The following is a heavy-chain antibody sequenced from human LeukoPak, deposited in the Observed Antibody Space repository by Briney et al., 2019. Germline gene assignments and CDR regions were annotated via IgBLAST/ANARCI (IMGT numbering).Heavy chain of an antibody. J-gene: IGHJ2*01. D-gene: IGHD4-17*01. CDR3: VRGAAVTTTYWYFDL. CDR1: GYSISSNNW. CDR2: IYYSGST. Sequence: SDTLSLTCAVSGYSISSNNWWGWIRQPPGKGLEWIGYIYYSGSTYYNPSLKSRVTMSVDTSMNQFSLKLSSVTAVDTAVYYCVRGAAVTTTYWYFDLWGRGTLVTVSS. V-gene: IGHV4-28*03.